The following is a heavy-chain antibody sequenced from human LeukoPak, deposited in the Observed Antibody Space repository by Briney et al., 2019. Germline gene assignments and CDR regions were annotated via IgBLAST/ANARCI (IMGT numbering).Heavy chain of an antibody. V-gene: IGHV3-7*01. CDR1: GFTFSNDW. J-gene: IGHJ4*02. Sequence: GESLSLSCAASGFTFSNDWMSWVRKAQGKGMELVANIKQDGSEKNYVHSVRGRFTISRDNAKNSLYLQMNSVRAEDTAVYYCARDQPMGGYWGQGILVTVSS. CDR2: IKQDGSEK. CDR3: ARDQPMGGY. D-gene: IGHD1-26*01.